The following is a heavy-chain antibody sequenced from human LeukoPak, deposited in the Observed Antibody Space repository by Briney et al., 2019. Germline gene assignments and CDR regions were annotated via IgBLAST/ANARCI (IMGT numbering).Heavy chain of an antibody. Sequence: PGGSLRLSCAASGFTVSSYGMNWVRQAPGKGLEWVAVIRYDGSNKYYADSVKGPFTISRDNSKNTLYLQMNRLRADDTAVYYCAKTKFQHLVTSLPDYWRQGPLVTVSS. CDR2: IRYDGSNK. CDR1: GFTVSSYG. V-gene: IGHV3-30*02. J-gene: IGHJ4*02. D-gene: IGHD6-6*01. CDR3: AKTKFQHLVTSLPDY.